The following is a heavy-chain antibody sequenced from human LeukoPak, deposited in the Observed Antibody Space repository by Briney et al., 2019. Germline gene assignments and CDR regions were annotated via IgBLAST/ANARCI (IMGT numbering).Heavy chain of an antibody. CDR1: GFTFSSYG. D-gene: IGHD6-19*01. Sequence: GGSLRLSCAASGFTFSSYGMNWVRQAPGKGLEWVSTIRNSGSSTSYADSVKGRFTISRDNSKNTLYLQMNSLRAEDTAVYYCAKEAVAGRYYFDYWGQGTLVTVSS. CDR2: IRNSGSST. J-gene: IGHJ4*02. CDR3: AKEAVAGRYYFDY. V-gene: IGHV3-23*01.